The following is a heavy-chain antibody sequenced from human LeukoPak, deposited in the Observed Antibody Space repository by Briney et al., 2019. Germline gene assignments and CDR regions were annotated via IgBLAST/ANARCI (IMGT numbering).Heavy chain of an antibody. V-gene: IGHV4-34*01. J-gene: IGHJ4*02. CDR1: GGSLSGYH. D-gene: IGHD3-10*01. Sequence: SDTLSLLCAVYGGSLSGYHGRWMRQPTGEGVVWIGEIYHSGSPNYNPSLKSRVTISVDTSKNQFSLKLSSVTAADTAVYYCASYSITMVRGVSHRRLDYWGQGTLVTVSS. CDR3: ASYSITMVRGVSHRRLDY. CDR2: IYHSGSP.